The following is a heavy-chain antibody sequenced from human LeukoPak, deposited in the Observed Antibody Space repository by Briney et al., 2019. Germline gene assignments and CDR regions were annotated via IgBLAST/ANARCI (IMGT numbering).Heavy chain of an antibody. D-gene: IGHD3-22*01. CDR2: ISYDGSNK. J-gene: IGHJ4*02. Sequence: GGSLRLSCAASGFTFSSYEMTWVRQAPGKGLEWVAVISYDGSNKYYADSVKGRFTISRDTSKNTLYLQMNSLRAEDTAVYYCAKSAFYDNSGYLGYWGQGTLVTVSS. V-gene: IGHV3-30*18. CDR1: GFTFSSYE. CDR3: AKSAFYDNSGYLGY.